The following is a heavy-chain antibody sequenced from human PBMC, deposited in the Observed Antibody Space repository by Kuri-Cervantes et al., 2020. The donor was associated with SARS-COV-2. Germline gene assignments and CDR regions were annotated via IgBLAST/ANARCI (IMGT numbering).Heavy chain of an antibody. CDR1: GNTFSSSA. CDR3: AQGTRDRD. V-gene: IGHV3-23*01. J-gene: IGHJ4*02. D-gene: IGHD2-21*01. Sequence: LTCAASGNTFSSSAMSWVRQAPGKGLDWFSAISGSGGSTYYADSVKGRFTISRDNSKNTLYLQMNSLRAEDTAVYYCAQGTRDRDWGQGTLVTVSS. CDR2: ISGSGGST.